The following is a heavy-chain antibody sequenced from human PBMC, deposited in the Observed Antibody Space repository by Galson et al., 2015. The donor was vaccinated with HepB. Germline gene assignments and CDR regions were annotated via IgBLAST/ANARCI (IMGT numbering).Heavy chain of an antibody. CDR1: GFTFSSHA. J-gene: IGHJ6*02. CDR2: ISGSGGST. D-gene: IGHD1-1*01. V-gene: IGHV3-23*01. CDR3: AKDFYGSGTTRGGLYYYYGMDV. Sequence: SLRLSCAASGFTFSSHAMSWVRQAPGKGLEWVSAISGSGGSTYYADSVKGRFTISRDNSKNTLYLQMNSLRAEDTAVYYCAKDFYGSGTTRGGLYYYYGMDVWGQGTTVTVSS.